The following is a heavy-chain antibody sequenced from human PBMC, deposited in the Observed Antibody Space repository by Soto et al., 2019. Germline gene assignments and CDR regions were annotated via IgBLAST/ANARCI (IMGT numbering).Heavy chain of an antibody. CDR1: GFTFSDYG. D-gene: IGHD3-16*01. CDR3: ARDGDANSGFGKDY. J-gene: IGHJ4*02. V-gene: IGHV3-33*01. Sequence: ESGGGVVQPGRSLRLSCAASGFTFSDYGMHWVRQAPGKGLQWVAFIWPDGGNKYYAESVKGRFTISRDNSKNSVYLQMNNVRDEDTAVYYCARDGDANSGFGKDYWGQGTLVTVSS. CDR2: IWPDGGNK.